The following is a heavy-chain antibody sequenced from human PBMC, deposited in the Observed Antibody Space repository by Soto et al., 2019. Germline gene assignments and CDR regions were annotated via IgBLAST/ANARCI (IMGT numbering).Heavy chain of an antibody. D-gene: IGHD5-18*01. J-gene: IGHJ4*02. CDR3: ARGPFGDAAMVTNYFDY. V-gene: IGHV3-30-3*01. CDR2: LTYDANNK. CDR1: GFTFSNYA. Sequence: GGSLRLSCAASGFTFSNYAIHWVRQAPGKGLEWVAVLTYDANNKHYADSVKGRFTISRDNSKNTLYLQMNSLRPEDTAVYYCARGPFGDAAMVTNYFDYWGQGTLVTVSS.